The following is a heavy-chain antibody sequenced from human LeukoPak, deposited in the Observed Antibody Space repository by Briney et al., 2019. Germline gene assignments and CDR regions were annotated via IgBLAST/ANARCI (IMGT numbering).Heavy chain of an antibody. Sequence: ASVKVSCKASGYTFTSYYMHWVRQAPGQGLDWMGLVYPSGGSTSYAQKFQGRVTMTRDTSTSTVYMELSSLRSEDTAVYYCARGHYYYDSSGYYYFDYWGQGTLVTVSS. V-gene: IGHV1-46*01. J-gene: IGHJ4*02. CDR1: GYTFTSYY. CDR2: VYPSGGST. CDR3: ARGHYYYDSSGYYYFDY. D-gene: IGHD3-22*01.